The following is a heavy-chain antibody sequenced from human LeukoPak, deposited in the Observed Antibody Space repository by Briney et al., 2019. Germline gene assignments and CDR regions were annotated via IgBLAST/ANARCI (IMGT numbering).Heavy chain of an antibody. CDR3: ARMGSPAAMEDAFDI. CDR2: ISSSSSYI. CDR1: GFTFSSYS. V-gene: IGHV3-21*04. Sequence: PGGSLRLSCAASGFTFSSYSVNWVRQAPGKGLEWVSSISSSSSYIHYTDSVKGRLTISRDNSKNTLYLQMNSLRAEDTAVYYCARMGSPAAMEDAFDIWGQGTMVTVSS. D-gene: IGHD2-2*01. J-gene: IGHJ3*02.